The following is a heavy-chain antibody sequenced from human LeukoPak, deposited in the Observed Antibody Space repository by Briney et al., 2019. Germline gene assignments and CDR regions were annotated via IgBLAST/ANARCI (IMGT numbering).Heavy chain of an antibody. Sequence: GGSLRLSCAASGFTFSSYGMHWVRQAPGKGLEWVAVIWYDGSNKYYADSVKGRFTISRDNSKNTLYLQMNSLRAEDTAVYYCAREGYYYDSSGYYTPFDYWGQGTPVTVSS. CDR3: AREGYYYDSSGYYTPFDY. D-gene: IGHD3-22*01. CDR1: GFTFSSYG. CDR2: IWYDGSNK. V-gene: IGHV3-33*01. J-gene: IGHJ4*02.